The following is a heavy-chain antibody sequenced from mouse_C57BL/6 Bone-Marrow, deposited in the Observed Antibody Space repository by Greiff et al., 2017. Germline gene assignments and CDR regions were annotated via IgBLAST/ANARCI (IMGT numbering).Heavy chain of an antibody. Sequence: QVQLQQPGAELVMPGASVKLSCKASGYTFTSYWMHWVKQRPGQGLEWIGEIDPSDSYTNYNQKFKGKSTLTVDKSSSTAYMQLSSLNSEDSAVYSCAREGTTVVAPFDYWGQGTTLTVSS. D-gene: IGHD1-1*01. V-gene: IGHV1-69*01. CDR2: IDPSDSYT. CDR1: GYTFTSYW. CDR3: AREGTTVVAPFDY. J-gene: IGHJ2*01.